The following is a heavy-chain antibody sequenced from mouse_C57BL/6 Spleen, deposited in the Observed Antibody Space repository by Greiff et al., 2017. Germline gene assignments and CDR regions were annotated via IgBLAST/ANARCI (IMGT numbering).Heavy chain of an antibody. CDR1: GYAFSSYW. V-gene: IGHV1-80*01. D-gene: IGHD2-4*01. J-gene: IGHJ2*01. CDR2: IYPGDGDT. Sequence: QVQLKQSGAELVKPGASVKISCKASGYAFSSYWMNWVKQRPGKGLEWIGQIYPGDGDTNYNGKFKGKATLTADKSSSTAYMQLSSLTSEDSAVYFCARSYSRCYYDFDYWGQGTTLTVSS. CDR3: ARSYSRCYYDFDY.